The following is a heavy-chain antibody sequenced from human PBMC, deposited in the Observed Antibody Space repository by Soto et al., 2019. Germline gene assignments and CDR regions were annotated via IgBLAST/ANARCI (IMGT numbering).Heavy chain of an antibody. V-gene: IGHV1-18*01. J-gene: IGHJ3*02. CDR3: ASQAAGTGFGAFDI. CDR1: GYTFISYG. D-gene: IGHD6-13*01. Sequence: ASVKVSCKASGYTFISYGISWVRQAPGQGLEWMGWISAYNGNTNYAQKLQGRVTMTTGTSTSTAYMELRSLTSDDTAVYYCASQAAGTGFGAFDIWGQGTMVTVSS. CDR2: ISAYNGNT.